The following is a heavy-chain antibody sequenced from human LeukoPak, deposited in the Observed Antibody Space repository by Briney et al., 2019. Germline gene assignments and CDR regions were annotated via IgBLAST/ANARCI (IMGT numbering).Heavy chain of an antibody. CDR2: INSDGGST. Sequence: GGALRLSCAASGFTFSSYWMHWVRQAPGKGLVWVSRINSDGGSTSYADSVKGRFTISRDNAKNTLYLQMNSLRAEDTAVYYCARDGDRFWNDANDAFDIWGQGTMVTVSS. CDR3: ARDGDRFWNDANDAFDI. CDR1: GFTFSSYW. D-gene: IGHD1-1*01. V-gene: IGHV3-74*01. J-gene: IGHJ3*02.